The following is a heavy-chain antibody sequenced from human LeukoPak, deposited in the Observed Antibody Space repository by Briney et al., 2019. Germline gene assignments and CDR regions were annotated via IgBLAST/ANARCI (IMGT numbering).Heavy chain of an antibody. CDR3: ASFYYNLGYGGFDI. CDR1: GFTVSNYD. Sequence: GGSLRLSCAASGFTVSNYDMNWVRQAPGKGLEWISCFSGSGSDIYFADSVKGRFTISRDNAKNSLYLQMNSLRAEDTAVYYCASFYYNLGYGGFDIWGQGTMVTVSS. CDR2: FSGSGSDI. V-gene: IGHV3-21*04. J-gene: IGHJ3*02. D-gene: IGHD4-23*01.